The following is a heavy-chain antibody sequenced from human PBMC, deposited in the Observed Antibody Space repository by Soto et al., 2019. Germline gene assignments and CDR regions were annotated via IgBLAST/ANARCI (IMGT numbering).Heavy chain of an antibody. CDR3: ATDGEYYYGSGSNDYYYYYGMDV. J-gene: IGHJ6*02. CDR1: GGTFSSYA. Sequence: ASVKVSCKASGGTFSSYAISWVRQAPGQGLEWMGGIIPIFGTANYAQKFQGRVTITADESTSTAYMELSSLRSEDTAVYYWATDGEYYYGSGSNDYYYYYGMDVWGQGTTVTVSS. CDR2: IIPIFGTA. V-gene: IGHV1-69*13. D-gene: IGHD3-10*01.